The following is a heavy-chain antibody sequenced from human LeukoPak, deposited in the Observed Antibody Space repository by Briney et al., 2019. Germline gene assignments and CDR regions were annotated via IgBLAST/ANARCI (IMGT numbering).Heavy chain of an antibody. V-gene: IGHV6-1*01. CDR3: ARDPDSSYEWGPFDP. D-gene: IGHD6-6*01. CDR1: GDSVSINSAS. Sequence: SQTLSLTFAISGDSVSINSASWNWIRQSPSRGLEWLGRTYYRSKWNSDYAITVQSRITINPDTSKNPFSLHLKSVTPEDTAVYYCARDPDSSYEWGPFDPWGQGTLVTVSS. J-gene: IGHJ5*02. CDR2: TYYRSKWNS.